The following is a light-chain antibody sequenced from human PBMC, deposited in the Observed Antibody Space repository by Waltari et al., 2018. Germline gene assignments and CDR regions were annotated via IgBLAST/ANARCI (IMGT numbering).Light chain of an antibody. Sequence: DIQMTQSPSSLSASVGDRVTITCRASQTISRYLNWYQQKLGKAPNLLIYAASSLQSGVPSRFSGSGSGRDCTLIITSLQPEDFATYYCQQSYSFTRTFGQGTKVEIK. CDR1: QTISRY. J-gene: IGKJ1*01. V-gene: IGKV1-39*01. CDR3: QQSYSFTRT. CDR2: AAS.